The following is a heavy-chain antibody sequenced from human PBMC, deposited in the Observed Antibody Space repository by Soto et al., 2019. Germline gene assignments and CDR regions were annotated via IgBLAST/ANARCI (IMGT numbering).Heavy chain of an antibody. CDR3: AREYDYVWGSYRYVAPYGMDV. D-gene: IGHD3-16*02. V-gene: IGHV6-1*01. CDR1: GDSVSSNSAA. Sequence: PSQTLSLTCAISGDSVSSNSAAWNWIRQSPSRGLEWLGRTYYRSKWYNDYAVSVKSRITINPDTSKNQFSLQLNSVTPEDTAVYYCAREYDYVWGSYRYVAPYGMDVWGQGTTVTVSS. J-gene: IGHJ6*02. CDR2: TYYRSKWYN.